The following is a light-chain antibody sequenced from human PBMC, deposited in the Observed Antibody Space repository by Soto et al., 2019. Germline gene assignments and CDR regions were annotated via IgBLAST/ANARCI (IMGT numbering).Light chain of an antibody. CDR2: AAS. CDR3: QNYYNAPET. J-gene: IGKJ1*01. Sequence: DIQMTQSPSSLSASVGDRVTITCRASQGISSYLAWYQQTPGKVPKVLIYAASTLHSGVPSRFSGSGSGTDFTLTISNVQPEDVATYYCQNYYNAPETFGQGTKVEIK. CDR1: QGISSY. V-gene: IGKV1-27*01.